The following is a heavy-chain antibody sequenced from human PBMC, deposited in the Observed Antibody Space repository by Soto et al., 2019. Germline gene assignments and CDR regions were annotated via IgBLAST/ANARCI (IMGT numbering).Heavy chain of an antibody. CDR2: ISAYNGNT. D-gene: IGHD6-6*01. CDR1: GYTFASYG. Sequence: QVQLVQSGAEVKKPGASVKVSCKASGYTFASYGISWVRQAPGQGLEWMGWISAYNGNTNYAQKLKGRVTMATDTASGTAHMELRSLRADDTAVYYGARARSAIAARPRVYYMDVWGKGTTVTVSS. J-gene: IGHJ6*03. V-gene: IGHV1-18*01. CDR3: ARARSAIAARPRVYYMDV.